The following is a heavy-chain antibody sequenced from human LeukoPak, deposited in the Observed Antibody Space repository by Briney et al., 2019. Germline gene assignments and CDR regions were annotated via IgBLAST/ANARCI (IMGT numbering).Heavy chain of an antibody. CDR3: ARQMGYFDILTPPVY. CDR2: IYYSGST. V-gene: IGHV4-39*01. D-gene: IGHD3-9*01. Sequence: SETLSHTCTVSGGSISSSSYYWGWIRPPPGKGLEWIGSIYYSGSTYYNPSLKSRVTISVDTSKNQFSLKLSSVTAADTAVYYCARQMGYFDILTPPVYWGQGTLVTVSS. CDR1: GGSISSSSYY. J-gene: IGHJ4*02.